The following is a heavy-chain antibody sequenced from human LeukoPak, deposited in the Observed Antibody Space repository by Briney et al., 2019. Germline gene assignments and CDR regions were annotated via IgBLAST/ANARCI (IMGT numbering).Heavy chain of an antibody. D-gene: IGHD2-15*01. Sequence: PSETLSLTCAVYGGSFSGYFWSWIRQPPGKGLEWIGEINHSGSTNYNPSLKSRVTISVDTSKNQFSLKLSSVTAADTAVYYCARGRRNIVVVVAASWFDPWGQGTLVTVSS. CDR2: INHSGST. CDR1: GGSFSGYF. V-gene: IGHV4-34*01. CDR3: ARGRRNIVVVVAASWFDP. J-gene: IGHJ5*02.